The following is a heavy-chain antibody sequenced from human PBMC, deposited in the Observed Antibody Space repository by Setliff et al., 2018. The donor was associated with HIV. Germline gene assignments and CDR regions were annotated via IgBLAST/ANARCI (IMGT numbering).Heavy chain of an antibody. CDR2: IYTSGST. D-gene: IGHD6-19*01. Sequence: KPSETLSLTCTVSGGSISSYYWSWIRQPPGKGLEWIGYIYTSGSTNYNPSLKSRVTISVDTSKNQFSLKLRSVTAADTAVYYCEVAGQWGQGTLVTVSS. J-gene: IGHJ4*02. V-gene: IGHV4-4*09. CDR3: EVAGQ. CDR1: GGSISSYY.